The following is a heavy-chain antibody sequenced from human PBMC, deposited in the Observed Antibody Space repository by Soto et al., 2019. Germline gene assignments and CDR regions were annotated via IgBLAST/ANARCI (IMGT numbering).Heavy chain of an antibody. V-gene: IGHV1-3*01. J-gene: IGHJ3*02. D-gene: IGHD3-3*01. CDR3: ARGSTIFGVVIGDAFDI. Sequence: ASVKVSCKASGYTFTSYAMHWGRQAPGQRLEWMGWINAGNGNTKYSQKFQGRVTITRDTSASTAYMELSSLRSEDTAVYYCARGSTIFGVVIGDAFDIWGQGTMVTVSS. CDR2: INAGNGNT. CDR1: GYTFTSYA.